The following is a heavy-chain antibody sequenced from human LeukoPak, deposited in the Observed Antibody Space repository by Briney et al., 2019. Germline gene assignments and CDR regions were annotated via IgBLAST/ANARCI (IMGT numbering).Heavy chain of an antibody. CDR2: IWYDGSNK. D-gene: IGHD2-15*01. J-gene: IGHJ4*02. CDR1: GFTFSSCG. CDR3: ARDFRATGGRAIIDY. Sequence: GGSLRLSCSASGFTFSSCGMHWVRQAPGKGLEWVAFIWYDGSNKYYTDSVKGRFTISRDNAQNTLYLQMNSLRAEDTAVYYCARDFRATGGRAIIDYWGQGSLVSVSS. V-gene: IGHV3-33*01.